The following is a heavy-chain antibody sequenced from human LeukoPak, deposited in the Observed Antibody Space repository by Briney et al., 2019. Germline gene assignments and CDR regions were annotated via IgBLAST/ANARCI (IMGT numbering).Heavy chain of an antibody. Sequence: GSLRLSCAASGFIFSNYAMSWVRPAPRKGLEWVSAITNSGGTTYYADSVKGRFTISRDNSKNTLYLQMNSLRAEDTAVYYCAKFLGVSVWYGISGPWGQGTLVTVSS. D-gene: IGHD3-10*01. V-gene: IGHV3-23*01. CDR2: ITNSGGTT. J-gene: IGHJ5*02. CDR1: GFIFSNYA. CDR3: AKFLGVSVWYGISGP.